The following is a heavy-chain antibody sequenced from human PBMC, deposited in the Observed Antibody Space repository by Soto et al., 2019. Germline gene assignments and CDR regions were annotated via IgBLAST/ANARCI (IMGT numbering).Heavy chain of an antibody. CDR1: GYTFTSYA. CDR3: ARGGSLYWYFDL. J-gene: IGHJ2*01. D-gene: IGHD1-26*01. Sequence: QVQLVQSGAEVKKPGASVKVSCKASGYTFTSYAMHWVRQAPGQRLEGMGWINAGNGNRKYSQKFQGRVTITRDTSASTAYMELSSLRSEDTAVYSCARGGSLYWYFDLWGRGTLVTVSS. V-gene: IGHV1-3*01. CDR2: INAGNGNR.